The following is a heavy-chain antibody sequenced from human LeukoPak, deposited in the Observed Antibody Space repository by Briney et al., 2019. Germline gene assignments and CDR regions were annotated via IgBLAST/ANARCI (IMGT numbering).Heavy chain of an antibody. CDR3: ARGLRRYSKAFPFDY. D-gene: IGHD5-18*01. V-gene: IGHV4-34*01. CDR2: INHSGNT. Sequence: PSETLSLTCAVYGGSFSDYYWGWIRQPQGKRLDRIGEINHSGNTIYNPSLKSRVTISVDTSKNQFSLRLSSVTAADTTVYYCARGLRRYSKAFPFDYWGQGTLVTVSS. J-gene: IGHJ4*02. CDR1: GGSFSDYY.